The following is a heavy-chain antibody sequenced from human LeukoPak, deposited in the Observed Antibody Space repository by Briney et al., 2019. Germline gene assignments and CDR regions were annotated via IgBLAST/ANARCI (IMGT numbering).Heavy chain of an antibody. Sequence: GGSLRLSCAASGFTISSNYMSWLRQAPGKGLEWGIVIYCGGSTYYADSGKGRFTISRDNSKNTLYLQMNSLRAEDTAVYYCARSRTGYLAHPSSGPYYFDYWGQGTLVTVSS. CDR2: IYCGGST. V-gene: IGHV3-66*01. CDR3: ARSRTGYLAHPSSGPYYFDY. D-gene: IGHD6-19*01. J-gene: IGHJ4*02. CDR1: GFTISSNY.